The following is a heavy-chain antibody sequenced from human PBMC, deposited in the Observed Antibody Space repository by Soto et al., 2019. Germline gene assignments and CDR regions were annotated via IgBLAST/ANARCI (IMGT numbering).Heavy chain of an antibody. CDR3: AKGGNTNNNYDYDVDV. Sequence: EVQLLESGGGLVQPGGSLRLSCAASGFTFSDYALSWVRQAPGKGLEWVSTISGSGDNTYNADSVKGRITVSRYNSKNPIYLHINSLSAEDAAVYYCAKGGNTNNNYDYDVDVWGKGTAVTVSS. J-gene: IGHJ6*03. V-gene: IGHV3-23*01. D-gene: IGHD3-3*01. CDR2: ISGSGDNT. CDR1: GFTFSDYA.